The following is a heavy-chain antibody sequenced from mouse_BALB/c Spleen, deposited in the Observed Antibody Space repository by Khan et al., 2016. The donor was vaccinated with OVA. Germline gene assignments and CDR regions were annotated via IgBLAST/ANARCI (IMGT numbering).Heavy chain of an antibody. D-gene: IGHD2-1*01. CDR1: GYSITSGYS. CDR2: IYYSGSI. V-gene: IGHV3-1*02. CDR3: ARDGNYMDD. Sequence: VQLKESGPDPVKPSQSLSLTCTVTGYSITSGYSWHWIRQFPGNKLEWMGYIYYSGSINYNPSLKSRISITRDTSTNQVSLQLNSVTTEDTATYYCARDGNYMDDRGQGTSVTVSS. J-gene: IGHJ4*01.